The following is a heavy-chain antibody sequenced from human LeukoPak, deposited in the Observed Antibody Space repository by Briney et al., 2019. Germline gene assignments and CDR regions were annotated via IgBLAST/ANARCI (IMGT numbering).Heavy chain of an antibody. CDR3: ARHTLAGSVDAFDI. CDR2: IHYNGYT. CDR1: GGSISSYY. V-gene: IGHV4-59*08. D-gene: IGHD6-19*01. J-gene: IGHJ3*02. Sequence: SETLSLTCTVSGGSISSYYWSWIRQPPGKGLEWIAYIHYNGYTNYNPSLKSRVTISMDTSKTQFSLKLSSVTAADTAVYYCARHTLAGSVDAFDIWGQGTMVTVSS.